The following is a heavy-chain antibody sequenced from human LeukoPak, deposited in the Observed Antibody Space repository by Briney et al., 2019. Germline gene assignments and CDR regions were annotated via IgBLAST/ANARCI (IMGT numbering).Heavy chain of an antibody. V-gene: IGHV3-23*01. CDR2: IRPDGDRT. Sequence: HLGGSPRLSCAASGFTFSTYAITWVRQGPGKGLEWVSAIRPDGDRTYYANSVRGRFTISRDNSKDTVYLQINGLRVEDTAVYYCAREQSGTRGWYTVDYWGQGTLVTVSS. D-gene: IGHD6-19*01. CDR1: GFTFSTYA. CDR3: AREQSGTRGWYTVDY. J-gene: IGHJ4*02.